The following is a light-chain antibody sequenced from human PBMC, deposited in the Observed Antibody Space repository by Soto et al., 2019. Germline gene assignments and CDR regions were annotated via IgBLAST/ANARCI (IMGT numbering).Light chain of an antibody. Sequence: EIVLTQSPATLSLSPGERATLSCRASQSFGSRSLAWYQQKPGQAPRLLIYGASTRAIGIPARFSGSGSGTDFSLTISRLEPADFAVYYCQQYGGSPLFTFGPGTRVDVK. CDR1: QSFGSRS. CDR3: QQYGGSPLFT. J-gene: IGKJ3*01. CDR2: GAS. V-gene: IGKV3-20*01.